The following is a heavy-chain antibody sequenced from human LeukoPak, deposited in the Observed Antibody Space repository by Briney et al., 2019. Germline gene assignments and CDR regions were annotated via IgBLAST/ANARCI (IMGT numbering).Heavy chain of an antibody. Sequence: PSETLSLTCSVSGGSNSRYYWSWIRQPAGKRLEWIGRTYNSGSTNYNPSLKSRVTMSVDTSKNHFSLKLSSVTAADTAVYYCARSDSSGYYYGSWVAFDIWGQGTMVTVSS. CDR1: GGSNSRYY. CDR3: ARSDSSGYYYGSWVAFDI. CDR2: TYNSGST. V-gene: IGHV4-4*07. J-gene: IGHJ3*02. D-gene: IGHD3-22*01.